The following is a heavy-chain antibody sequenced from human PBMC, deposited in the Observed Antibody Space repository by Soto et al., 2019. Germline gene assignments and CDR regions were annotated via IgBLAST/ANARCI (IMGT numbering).Heavy chain of an antibody. Sequence: LSQTLSLTCAISGDSVSSNSAAWNWIRQSPSRGLEWLGRTYYRSKWYNDYAVSVKSRITINPDTSKNQFSLQLNSVTPEDTAVYYCASDRGGLDDFWSGYYLDYWGQGTQVTVSS. D-gene: IGHD3-3*01. J-gene: IGHJ4*02. V-gene: IGHV6-1*01. CDR1: GDSVSSNSAA. CDR3: ASDRGGLDDFWSGYYLDY. CDR2: TYYRSKWYN.